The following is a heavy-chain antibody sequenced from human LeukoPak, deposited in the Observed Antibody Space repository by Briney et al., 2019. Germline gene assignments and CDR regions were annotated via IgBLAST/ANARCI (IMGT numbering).Heavy chain of an antibody. J-gene: IGHJ6*02. CDR3: ARAQTPRSGSYYSLGLDGMDV. CDR2: IYYSGST. Sequence: SETLSLTCTVSGGSISSYYWSWIRQPPGKGLEWIGYIYYSGSTNYNPSLKSRVTISVDTSKNQFSLKLSSVTAADTAVHYCARAQTPRSGSYYSLGLDGMDVWGQGTTVTVSS. D-gene: IGHD1-26*01. CDR1: GGSISSYY. V-gene: IGHV4-59*01.